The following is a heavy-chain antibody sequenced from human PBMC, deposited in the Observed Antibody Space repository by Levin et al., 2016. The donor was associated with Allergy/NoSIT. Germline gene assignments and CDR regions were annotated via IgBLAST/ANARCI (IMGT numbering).Heavy chain of an antibody. D-gene: IGHD3-22*01. V-gene: IGHV3-21*01. CDR3: ARDSRHITMIVVEGGPRSFDI. J-gene: IGHJ3*02. Sequence: WIRQPPGKGLEWVSSISSSSSYIYYADSVKGRFTISRDNAKNSLYLQMNSLRAEDTAVYYCARDSRHITMIVVEGGPRSFDIWGQGTMVTVSS. CDR2: ISSSSSYI.